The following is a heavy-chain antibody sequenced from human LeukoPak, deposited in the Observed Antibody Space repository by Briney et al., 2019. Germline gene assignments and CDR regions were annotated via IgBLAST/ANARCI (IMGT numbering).Heavy chain of an antibody. Sequence: NTSETLSLTCTVSGGSLSSFHWSWIRQPAGKGLEWIGRIYASGITNYNPSLKSRVTMSLDTSKNQFSLKLNSVTAADTAVYYCARERSLAGYSYYFDYWGQGTLVTVSS. J-gene: IGHJ4*02. V-gene: IGHV4-4*07. CDR1: GGSLSSFH. CDR3: ARERSLAGYSYYFDY. D-gene: IGHD2-15*01. CDR2: IYASGIT.